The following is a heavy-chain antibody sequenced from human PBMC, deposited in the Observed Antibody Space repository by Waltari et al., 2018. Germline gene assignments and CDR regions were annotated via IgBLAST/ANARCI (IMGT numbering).Heavy chain of an antibody. CDR2: IYTSGST. CDR1: GGSLSSYS. CDR3: ASVYNRAFDI. Sequence: QVQLQESGPGLVKPSETLSLTCTVSGGSLSSYSWSWIRQPAGKGLEWIGRIYTSGSTNYNPSLKSRVTMSVDTSKSQFSLKLSSVTAADTAVYYCASVYNRAFDIWGQGTLVTVSS. D-gene: IGHD1-20*01. J-gene: IGHJ3*02. V-gene: IGHV4-4*07.